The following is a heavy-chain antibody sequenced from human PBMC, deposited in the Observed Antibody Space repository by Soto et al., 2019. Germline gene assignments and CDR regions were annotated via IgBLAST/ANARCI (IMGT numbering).Heavy chain of an antibody. Sequence: PGGSLRLSCAASGFTFRNYAMSWVRQAPGKGLEWVSGISGSGSDTYYADSVKGRFTISRDNSKNTLYLQMNSLGAEDTAVYFCAKRADYITKFDYYYYYMDVWGKGTTVTVSS. CDR1: GFTFRNYA. V-gene: IGHV3-23*01. J-gene: IGHJ6*03. CDR2: ISGSGSDT. D-gene: IGHD3-9*01. CDR3: AKRADYITKFDYYYYYMDV.